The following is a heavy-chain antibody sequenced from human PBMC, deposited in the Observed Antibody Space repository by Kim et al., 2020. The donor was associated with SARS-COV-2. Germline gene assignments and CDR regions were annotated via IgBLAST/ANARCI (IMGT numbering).Heavy chain of an antibody. V-gene: IGHV5-51*01. Sequence: YSPSFQGQVTISADKSISTAYLQGSSLKASDTAMYYCARPHYGDAGGMDVWGQGTTVTVSS. D-gene: IGHD4-17*01. CDR3: ARPHYGDAGGMDV. J-gene: IGHJ6*02.